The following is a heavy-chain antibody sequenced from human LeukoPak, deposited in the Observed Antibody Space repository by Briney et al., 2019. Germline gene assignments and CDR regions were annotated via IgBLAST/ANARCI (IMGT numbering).Heavy chain of an antibody. Sequence: GGSLRLSCAASGFTVSSNYMSWVRQAPGKGLEWVSVIYSGGSTYYADSVKGRFTISRDNSKNTLYLQMNSLRAEDTAVYYCAKDSGSFYLDYWGQGTLVTVSS. V-gene: IGHV3-53*01. CDR1: GFTVSSNY. CDR3: AKDSGSFYLDY. D-gene: IGHD1-26*01. CDR2: IYSGGST. J-gene: IGHJ4*02.